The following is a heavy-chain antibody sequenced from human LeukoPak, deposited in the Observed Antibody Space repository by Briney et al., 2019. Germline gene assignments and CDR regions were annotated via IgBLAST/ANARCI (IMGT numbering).Heavy chain of an antibody. CDR2: ISSSGSTI. Sequence: PGGSLRLSCATSGFTFSDYYMSWIRQAPGKGLEWVSYISSSGSTIYYADSVKGRFTISRDNAKNSLYLQMNSLRAEDTAVHYCARDGRIVAAGTPDWFDPWGQGTLVTVSS. J-gene: IGHJ5*02. D-gene: IGHD6-13*01. V-gene: IGHV3-11*04. CDR1: GFTFSDYY. CDR3: ARDGRIVAAGTPDWFDP.